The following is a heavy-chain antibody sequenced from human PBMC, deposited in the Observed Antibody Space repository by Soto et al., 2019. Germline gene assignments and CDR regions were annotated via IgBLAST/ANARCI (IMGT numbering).Heavy chain of an antibody. D-gene: IGHD3-10*01. CDR3: AGGWFGEVVYYFDY. CDR2: ISAYNGNT. J-gene: IGHJ4*02. Sequence: QVQLVQSGAEVKKPGASVKVSCKASGYTFTSYGISWVRQAPGQGLEWMGWISAYNGNTNYAEKLQGRVTMTTDTATSTAYRELRSLISDDTGVYYCAGGWFGEVVYYFDYWGQGTLVTVSS. CDR1: GYTFTSYG. V-gene: IGHV1-18*01.